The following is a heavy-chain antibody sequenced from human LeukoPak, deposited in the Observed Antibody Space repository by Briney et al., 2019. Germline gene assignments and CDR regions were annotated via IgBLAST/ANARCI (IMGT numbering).Heavy chain of an antibody. J-gene: IGHJ4*02. Sequence: SVKVSCKASGGTFSSYAISWVRQAPGQGLEWMGRIIPIFGTANYAQKFQGRVTITTDESTSTAYMELSSPRCEDTAVYYCARPYNYYDSSGYDYWGQGTLVTVSS. CDR3: ARPYNYYDSSGYDY. V-gene: IGHV1-69*05. CDR1: GGTFSSYA. D-gene: IGHD3-22*01. CDR2: IIPIFGTA.